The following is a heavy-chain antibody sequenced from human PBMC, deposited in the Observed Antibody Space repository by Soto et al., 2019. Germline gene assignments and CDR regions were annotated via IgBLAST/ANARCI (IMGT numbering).Heavy chain of an antibody. J-gene: IGHJ4*02. Sequence: PGESLKISCHAFEYSFRIYWISWVRQQPGGGLEWMGRVDPNDSFATYSPSFEGDVSISVDKSTNIVYLQWRSLRASDAATYYWARHQSGSGNSNFDFWGQGTPVTVSS. CDR3: ARHQSGSGNSNFDF. V-gene: IGHV5-10-1*01. CDR1: EYSFRIYW. D-gene: IGHD3-10*01. CDR2: VDPNDSFA.